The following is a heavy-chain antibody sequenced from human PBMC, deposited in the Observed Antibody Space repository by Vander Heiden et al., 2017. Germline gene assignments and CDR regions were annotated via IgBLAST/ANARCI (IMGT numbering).Heavy chain of an antibody. Sequence: QVQLVQSGAEVKKPGASVKVSCKASGYTFTGYYMHWVRQAPGQGLEWMGRINPNSGGTNYAQKFQGRVTMTRDTSISTAYMELSRLRSDDTAVYYCARQLRYCTNGVCYTGSGWFDPWGQGTLVTVSS. D-gene: IGHD2-8*01. CDR3: ARQLRYCTNGVCYTGSGWFDP. CDR1: GYTFTGYY. V-gene: IGHV1-2*06. CDR2: INPNSGGT. J-gene: IGHJ5*02.